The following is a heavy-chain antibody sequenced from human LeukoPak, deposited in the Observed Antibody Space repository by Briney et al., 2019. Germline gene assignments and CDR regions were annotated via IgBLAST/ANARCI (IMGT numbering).Heavy chain of an antibody. J-gene: IGHJ6*02. CDR3: ARALLGYCSSTSCYVNYYYGMDV. CDR2: MNPNSGNT. D-gene: IGHD2-2*01. Sequence: GASVKVSCKASGYTFTSYDINWVRQATGQGLEWMGWMNPNSGNTGYAQKFQGRVTMTRNTSISTAYMELSSPRSEDTAVYYCARALLGYCSSTSCYVNYYYGMDVWGQGTTVTVSS. CDR1: GYTFTSYD. V-gene: IGHV1-8*01.